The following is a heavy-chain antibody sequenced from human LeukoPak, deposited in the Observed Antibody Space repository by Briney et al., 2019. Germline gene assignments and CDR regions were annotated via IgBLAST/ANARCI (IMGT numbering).Heavy chain of an antibody. J-gene: IGHJ5*02. CDR2: ISASGGNT. D-gene: IGHD4-17*01. CDR3: AKEYGDYGPDWFDP. V-gene: IGHV3-23*01. CDR1: GFTFSNYA. Sequence: PGASLRLSCAASGFTFSNYAMNWVRQAPGKGLEWVSGISASGGNTYYADSVKGRLTISRDNSKNTLYLQMHSLRAEDTAVYYCAKEYGDYGPDWFDPWGQGNLVTVSS.